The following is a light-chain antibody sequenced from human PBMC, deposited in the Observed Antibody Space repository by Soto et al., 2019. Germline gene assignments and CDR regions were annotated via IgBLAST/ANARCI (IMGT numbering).Light chain of an antibody. Sequence: IQMTQSPSSLSASVGDRVTVTCRAGQSISTYLNWYQQKPERAPKLLIYGASTLQSGVPSRFSGSGSGTDFTLSINSLQPEDFATYYCQQAYSFPITFGQGTRLEIK. CDR2: GAS. CDR3: QQAYSFPIT. CDR1: QSISTY. V-gene: IGKV1-39*01. J-gene: IGKJ5*01.